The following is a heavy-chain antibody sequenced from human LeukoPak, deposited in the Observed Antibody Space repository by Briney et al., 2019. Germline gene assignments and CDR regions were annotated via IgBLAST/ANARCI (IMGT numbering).Heavy chain of an antibody. CDR1: GGSFSGYY. J-gene: IGHJ4*02. CDR3: ASLPRGSSSWYSRYFDF. Sequence: PSETLSLTCAVYGGSFSGYYWSWIRQPPGKGLEWIGEINHSGSTNYNPSLKSGVTISVDTSKNQFSLKLSSVTAADTAVYYCASLPRGSSSWYSRYFDFWGQGTLVTVSS. CDR2: INHSGST. D-gene: IGHD6-13*01. V-gene: IGHV4-34*01.